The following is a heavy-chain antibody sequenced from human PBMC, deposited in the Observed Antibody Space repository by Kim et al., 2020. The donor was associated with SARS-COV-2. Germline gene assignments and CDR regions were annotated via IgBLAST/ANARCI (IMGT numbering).Heavy chain of an antibody. D-gene: IGHD6-19*01. Sequence: YTDTVKGRFTIARGSSNNTLYLQMNSLRAEDTAVYYCGREGFGGGWAFIDYWGQGTLVTVSS. CDR3: GREGFGGGWAFIDY. J-gene: IGHJ4*02. V-gene: IGHV3-30*07.